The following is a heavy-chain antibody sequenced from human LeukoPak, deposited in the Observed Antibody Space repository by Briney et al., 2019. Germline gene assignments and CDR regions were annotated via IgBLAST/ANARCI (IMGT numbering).Heavy chain of an antibody. Sequence: VNLGGSLRLSCAASGFTFSSYGMHWVRQAPGKGLEWVAVISYDGSNKYYADSVKGRFTISRDNSKNTLYLQMNSLRAEDTAVYYCARIKSVVYGSGSDLLDYWGQGTLVTVSS. CDR3: ARIKSVVYGSGSDLLDY. V-gene: IGHV3-30*03. D-gene: IGHD3-10*01. CDR1: GFTFSSYG. J-gene: IGHJ4*02. CDR2: ISYDGSNK.